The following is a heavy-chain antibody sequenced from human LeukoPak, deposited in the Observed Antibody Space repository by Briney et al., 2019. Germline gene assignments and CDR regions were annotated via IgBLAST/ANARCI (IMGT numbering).Heavy chain of an antibody. D-gene: IGHD5-18*01. CDR1: GDSISTYY. J-gene: IGHJ4*02. Sequence: PSETLSLTCTVSGDSISTYYWSWIPQPPGKGLEWIGFISFSGSTNYNPSLKSRVTISIDTSKNQFSLKLSSVTAADTAVYYCARDRGDTAMAHPFDYWGQGTLVTVSS. V-gene: IGHV4-59*01. CDR2: ISFSGST. CDR3: ARDRGDTAMAHPFDY.